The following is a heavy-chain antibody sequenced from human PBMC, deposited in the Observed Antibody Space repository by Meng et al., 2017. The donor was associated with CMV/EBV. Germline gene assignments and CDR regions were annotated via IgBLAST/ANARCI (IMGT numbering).Heavy chain of an antibody. D-gene: IGHD2-2*01. CDR1: GYTFTGYY. V-gene: IGHV1-2*02. CDR3: ARLDCSSTSCYKLGWLDP. CDR2: INPNSGGT. Sequence: ASVKVSCKASGYTFTGYYMHWVRQAPGQGLEWLGWINPNSGGTNYAQKFQGRVTMTRDTSMSTAYMELSSLRSDDTAVYYCARLDCSSTSCYKLGWLDPWGQGTLVTVPQ. J-gene: IGHJ5*02.